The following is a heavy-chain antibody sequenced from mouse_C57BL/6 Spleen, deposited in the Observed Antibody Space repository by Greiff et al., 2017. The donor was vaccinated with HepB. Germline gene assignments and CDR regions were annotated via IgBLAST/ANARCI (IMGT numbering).Heavy chain of an antibody. Sequence: QVQLKQSGPELVKPGASVKISCKASGYAFSSSWMNWVKQRPGKGLEWIGRIYPGDGDTNYNGKFKGKATLTADKSSSTAYMQLSSLTSEDSAVYFCAKEFITTPFAYWGQGTLVTVSA. CDR2: IYPGDGDT. J-gene: IGHJ3*01. CDR1: GYAFSSSW. V-gene: IGHV1-82*01. CDR3: AKEFITTPFAY. D-gene: IGHD1-1*01.